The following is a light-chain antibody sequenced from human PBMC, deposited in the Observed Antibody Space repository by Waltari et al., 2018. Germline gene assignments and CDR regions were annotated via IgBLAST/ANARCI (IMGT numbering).Light chain of an antibody. Sequence: DIVLTQSPGTLSLSPGERATLSCMASQSSSSSYLAWYQQKPGQAPRLLIYAASTRATGIPDRFSGSGSGTDFTLTISRLEPEDFAVYYCQQNYRTPTFGGGTKVEVK. CDR1: QSSSSSY. CDR2: AAS. CDR3: QQNYRTPT. V-gene: IGKV3-20*01. J-gene: IGKJ4*01.